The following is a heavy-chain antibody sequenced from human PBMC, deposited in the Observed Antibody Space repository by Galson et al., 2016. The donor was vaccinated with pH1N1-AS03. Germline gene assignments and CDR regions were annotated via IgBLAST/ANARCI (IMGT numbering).Heavy chain of an antibody. J-gene: IGHJ4*02. CDR3: ARVDRSTYSDGWSPFDY. V-gene: IGHV3-53*01. CDR1: GLSVAKNY. Sequence: SLRLSCAVSGLSVAKNYMSWVRQAPGKGLEWVSSIYTGGDTFYTDSVRGRFTISRDDSKNTLYLQMNSLRAADTAMYYCARVDRSTYSDGWSPFDYWGQGTLVTVSS. D-gene: IGHD5-24*01. CDR2: IYTGGDT.